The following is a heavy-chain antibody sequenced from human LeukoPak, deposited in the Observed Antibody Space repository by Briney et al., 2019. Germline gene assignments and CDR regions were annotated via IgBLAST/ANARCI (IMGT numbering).Heavy chain of an antibody. J-gene: IGHJ3*02. V-gene: IGHV3-30*02. CDR2: IRSDGSTK. CDR3: AKELAWELPHDAFDI. D-gene: IGHD1-26*01. Sequence: GGSLRLSCAASGFTFNNYGMDWVRQAPGKGLEWVAFIRSDGSTKYYADSVKGRFTISRDNSKNTLYLQMNSLRAEDTAVYYCAKELAWELPHDAFDIWGQGTMVTVSS. CDR1: GFTFNNYG.